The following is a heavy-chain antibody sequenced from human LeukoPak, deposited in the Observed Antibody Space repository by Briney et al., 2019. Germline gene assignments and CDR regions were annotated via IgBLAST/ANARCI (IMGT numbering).Heavy chain of an antibody. D-gene: IGHD3-22*01. CDR1: GGSIRSGGNY. CDR2: ISYTGNT. CDR3: ARVRDYDSSGYELIDY. Sequence: PSETLSLTCTVSGGSIRSGGNYWNWIRQHPGRGLEWIGYISYTGNTYYNPSLKNRVTMSLDTSKNQFSLKLRSVTAADTAVYYCARVRDYDSSGYELIDYWGQGTLVTVSS. V-gene: IGHV4-31*03. J-gene: IGHJ4*02.